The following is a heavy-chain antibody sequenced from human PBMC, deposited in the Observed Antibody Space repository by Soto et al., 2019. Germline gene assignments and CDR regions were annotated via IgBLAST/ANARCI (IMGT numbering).Heavy chain of an antibody. CDR1: GFTFGDYA. CDR2: IRSKDYGGTT. Sequence: LRLSCSASGFTFGDYAMSWVRQAPGKGLEWVGFIRSKDYGGTTQYAASVKGRFTISRDDSKSIAYLQMNSLKTEDTALYYCTRDWGTRHYDSSGIFDYWGQGTLVTVSS. V-gene: IGHV3-49*04. D-gene: IGHD3-22*01. J-gene: IGHJ4*02. CDR3: TRDWGTRHYDSSGIFDY.